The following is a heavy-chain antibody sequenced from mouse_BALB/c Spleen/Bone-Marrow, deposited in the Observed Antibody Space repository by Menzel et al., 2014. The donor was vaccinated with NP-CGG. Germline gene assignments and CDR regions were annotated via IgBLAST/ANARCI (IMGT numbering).Heavy chain of an antibody. V-gene: IGHV1-53*01. CDR1: GYTFTSYY. J-gene: IGHJ3*01. Sequence: QVQLKESGTELVKPGASVKLSCKASGYTFTSYYMFWVKQRPGQGLEWIGEINPSNGGTVFNEKFKSKVTLTVDKSSSTAYIQLSGLTSEDSAVYYCIRSAGTGFAYWGQGTLVTAS. CDR3: IRSAGTGFAY. D-gene: IGHD3-3*01. CDR2: INPSNGGT.